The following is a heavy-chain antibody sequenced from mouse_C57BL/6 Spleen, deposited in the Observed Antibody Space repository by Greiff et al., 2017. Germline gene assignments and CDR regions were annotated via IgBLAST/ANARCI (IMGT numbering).Heavy chain of an antibody. V-gene: IGHV1-15*01. Sequence: QVQLKQSGAELVRPGASVTLSCKASGYTFTDYEMHWVKQTPVHGLEWIGAIDPETGGTAYNQKFKGKAILTADKSSSTAYMELRSLTSEDSAVYYCTRWRWLLPYYAMDYWGQGTSVTVSS. CDR1: GYTFTDYE. CDR3: TRWRWLLPYYAMDY. J-gene: IGHJ4*01. CDR2: IDPETGGT. D-gene: IGHD2-3*01.